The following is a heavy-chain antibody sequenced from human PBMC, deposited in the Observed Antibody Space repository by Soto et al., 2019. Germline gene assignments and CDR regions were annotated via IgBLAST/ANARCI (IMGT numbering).Heavy chain of an antibody. CDR3: ATVYWSGGSCYSIDY. V-gene: IGHV1-46*03. J-gene: IGHJ4*02. Sequence: QVQLVQSGAEVKKPGASVKVSCKASGYTLTSYYMHWVRQTPGQGLEWMGIINPSNSTTYAQKFQGRVTITRDTSTSTVYRELSSLTSEDTAVYYCATVYWSGGSCYSIDYWGQGTLVAVSS. CDR2: INPSNST. D-gene: IGHD2-15*01. CDR1: GYTLTSYY.